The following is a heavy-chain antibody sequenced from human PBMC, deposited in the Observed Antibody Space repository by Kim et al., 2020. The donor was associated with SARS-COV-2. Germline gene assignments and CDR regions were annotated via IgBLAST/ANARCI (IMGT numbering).Heavy chain of an antibody. CDR3: ARRFNLPWAYGSGMGWFDP. CDR2: IYYSGST. CDR1: GGSISSSSYY. Sequence: SETLSLTCTVSGGSISSSSYYWGWIRQPPGKGLEWIGSIYYSGSTYYNPSLKSRVTISVDTSKNQFSLKLSSVTAADTAVYYFARRFNLPWAYGSGMGWFDPCGQGTLVTGSS. D-gene: IGHD3-10*01. J-gene: IGHJ5*02. V-gene: IGHV4-39*01.